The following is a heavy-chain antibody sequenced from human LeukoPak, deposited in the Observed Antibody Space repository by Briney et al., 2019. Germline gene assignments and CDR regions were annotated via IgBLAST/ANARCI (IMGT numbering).Heavy chain of an antibody. Sequence: GGSLRLSCAASGFTFSSYAMSWVRQAPRKGLEWVSAISGSGGSTYYADSVKGRFTISRDNSKNTLYLQMNSLRAEDTAVYYCAKNVYYYDSSGYYLFDYWGQGTLVTVSS. V-gene: IGHV3-23*01. CDR3: AKNVYYYDSSGYYLFDY. CDR1: GFTFSSYA. CDR2: ISGSGGST. J-gene: IGHJ4*02. D-gene: IGHD3-22*01.